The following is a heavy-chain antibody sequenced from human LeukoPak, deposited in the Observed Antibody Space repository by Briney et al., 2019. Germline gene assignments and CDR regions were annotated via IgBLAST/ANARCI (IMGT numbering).Heavy chain of an antibody. CDR3: ARYGGNHHFDY. V-gene: IGHV4-59*08. D-gene: IGHD4-23*01. CDR1: GGSISSYY. J-gene: IGHJ4*02. Sequence: SETLSLTCTVSGGSISSYYWSWIRQPPGKGLGWIGYIYYSGSTNYNPTLKSRVTMSIDTSQNQFSLRLSSVTAADTAVYYCARYGGNHHFDYWGQGTLVTVSS. CDR2: IYYSGST.